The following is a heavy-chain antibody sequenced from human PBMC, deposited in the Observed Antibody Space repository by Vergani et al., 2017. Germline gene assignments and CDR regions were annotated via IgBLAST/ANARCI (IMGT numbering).Heavy chain of an antibody. CDR1: GFTFNQYG. Sequence: QVQLVESGGGVVQPGRSLRLSCAAFGFTFNQYGMHWVRQAPGKGLEWVAVTWYDGNNKQYADSVKGRFTIYRDNSKSTMYLQMNSLRDEDTGVYYCARDLRLLYNRFDPWGQGTLVTVSS. V-gene: IGHV3-33*01. D-gene: IGHD1-14*01. J-gene: IGHJ5*02. CDR2: TWYDGNNK. CDR3: ARDLRLLYNRFDP.